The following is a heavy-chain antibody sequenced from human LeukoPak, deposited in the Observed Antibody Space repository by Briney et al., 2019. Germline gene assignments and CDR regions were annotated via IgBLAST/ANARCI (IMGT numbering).Heavy chain of an antibody. CDR3: AKEAVAAPGYYFDY. J-gene: IGHJ4*02. V-gene: IGHV3-23*01. CDR2: ISGSGSDT. D-gene: IGHD6-19*01. CDR1: GFTFSSHA. Sequence: GGSLRLSCAASGFTFSSHAMSWVRQAPGKGMEWVSVISGSGSDTYYADSAKGRFTISRDNSKNTLYVQMNSLRAEDTAVYYCAKEAVAAPGYYFDYWGQGTLVTVSS.